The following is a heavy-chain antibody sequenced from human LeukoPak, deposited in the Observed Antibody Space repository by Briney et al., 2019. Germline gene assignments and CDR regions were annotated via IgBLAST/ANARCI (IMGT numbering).Heavy chain of an antibody. J-gene: IGHJ3*02. CDR3: ARGRYCSADICSGGDAFDI. Sequence: SETLSLTCTVSGGSINNYYWSWIRQPAGKGLEWIGRIYTRGSTNYNPSLKSGVTMSVDTSNNQFSLKLSSVTAADTAVYYCARGRYCSADICSGGDAFDIWGQGTMVSVSS. CDR2: IYTRGST. V-gene: IGHV4-4*07. CDR1: GGSINNYY. D-gene: IGHD2-15*01.